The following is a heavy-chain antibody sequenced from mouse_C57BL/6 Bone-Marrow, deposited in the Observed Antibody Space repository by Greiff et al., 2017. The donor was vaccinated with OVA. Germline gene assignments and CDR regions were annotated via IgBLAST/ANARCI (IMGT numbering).Heavy chain of an antibody. J-gene: IGHJ2*01. CDR1: GYTFTDYN. Sequence: VQLQQSGPELVKPGASVKIPCKASGYTFTDYNMDWVKQSHGKSLEWIGDINPNNGGTIYNQKFKGKATLTVDKSSSTAYMELRSLTSEDTAVYYCARSRYYYGSSYYYFDYWGQGTTLTVSS. V-gene: IGHV1-18*01. CDR3: ARSRYYYGSSYYYFDY. D-gene: IGHD1-1*01. CDR2: INPNNGGT.